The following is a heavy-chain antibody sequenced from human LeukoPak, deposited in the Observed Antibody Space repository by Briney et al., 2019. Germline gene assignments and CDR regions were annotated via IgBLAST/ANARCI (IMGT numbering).Heavy chain of an antibody. CDR2: IYHSGST. J-gene: IGHJ5*02. D-gene: IGHD2-21*02. CDR1: GGSISSGGYS. V-gene: IGHV4-30-2*01. CDR3: ARWGVTAIFAIDP. Sequence: SQTLSLTCAVSGGSISSGGYSWSWIRQPTGKGLEWIGYIYHSGSTYYNPSLKSRVTISVDRSKNQFSPKLSSVTAADTAVYYCARWGVTAIFAIDPWGQGTLVTVSS.